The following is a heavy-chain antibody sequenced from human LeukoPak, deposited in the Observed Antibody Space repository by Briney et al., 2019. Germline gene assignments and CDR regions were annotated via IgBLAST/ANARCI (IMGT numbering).Heavy chain of an antibody. CDR1: GGSISSYY. J-gene: IGHJ4*02. V-gene: IGHV4-59*01. CDR2: IYYSGSS. CDR3: AKVYSSGWGYFDY. D-gene: IGHD6-19*01. Sequence: KPSETLSLTCTVSGGSISSYYWSWIRQPPGKGLEWIGYIYYSGSSNYNPSLKSRVTISVDTSKNQFSLKLSSVTAADTAVYYCAKVYSSGWGYFDYWRQGTLVTVSS.